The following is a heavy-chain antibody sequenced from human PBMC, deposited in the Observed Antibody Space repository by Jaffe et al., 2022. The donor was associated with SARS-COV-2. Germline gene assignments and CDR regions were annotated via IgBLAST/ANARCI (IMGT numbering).Heavy chain of an antibody. Sequence: EVQLLESGGGLVQPGGSLRLSCAASGFTFSSYAMSWVRQAPGKGLEWVSAISGSGGSTYYADSVKGRFTISRDNSKNTLYLQMNSLRAEDTAVYYCAKQGVKYSSSWYRGTWTQNWFDPWGQGTLVTVSS. J-gene: IGHJ5*02. CDR2: ISGSGGST. CDR1: GFTFSSYA. V-gene: IGHV3-23*01. D-gene: IGHD6-13*01. CDR3: AKQGVKYSSSWYRGTWTQNWFDP.